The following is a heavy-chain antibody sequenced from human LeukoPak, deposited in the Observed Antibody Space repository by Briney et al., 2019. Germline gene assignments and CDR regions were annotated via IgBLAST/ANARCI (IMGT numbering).Heavy chain of an antibody. Sequence: GGSLRLSCAASGFTYRSYARHWVRQAPGEGLEWVAFIRYDGSNKFYADSVKGRFTIPRDNSKNTLYLQMNSLRAEDTAVYYCAKEDTESFDIWGQGTMVTVSS. CDR1: GFTYRSYA. D-gene: IGHD5-18*01. CDR2: IRYDGSNK. CDR3: AKEDTESFDI. V-gene: IGHV3-30*02. J-gene: IGHJ3*02.